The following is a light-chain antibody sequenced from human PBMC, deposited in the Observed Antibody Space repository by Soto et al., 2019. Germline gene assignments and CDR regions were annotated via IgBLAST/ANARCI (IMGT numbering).Light chain of an antibody. CDR2: DAS. V-gene: IGKV1-13*02. CDR1: QVIYTA. CDR3: QQFNSYPLFT. J-gene: IGKJ3*01. Sequence: ALQLTQSPSSLSASIGDRVSMTCRASQVIYTALAWYQQKPGKAPKLLIYDASVLESGVPSRFSGSGSGTDFTLTISGLQPEDFATYYCQQFNSYPLFTFGPGTKLDIK.